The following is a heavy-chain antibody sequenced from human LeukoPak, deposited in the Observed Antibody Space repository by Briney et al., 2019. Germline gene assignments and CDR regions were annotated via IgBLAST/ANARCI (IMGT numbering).Heavy chain of an antibody. CDR3: ARNGQPRAFHAFDI. CDR1: GGSISSGGYC. J-gene: IGHJ3*02. Sequence: SQTLSLTCAVPGGSISSGGYCWSWIRQPPGKGLEWIGYIYYSGSTYDNPSLTRRVTISADKSKNQCSLTPCCVTAADTAVYYCARNGQPRAFHAFDIWGQGTMVTVSS. CDR2: IYYSGST. D-gene: IGHD2-2*01. V-gene: IGHV4-30-2*01.